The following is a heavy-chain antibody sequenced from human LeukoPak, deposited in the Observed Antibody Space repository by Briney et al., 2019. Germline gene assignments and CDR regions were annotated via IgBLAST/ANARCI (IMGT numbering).Heavy chain of an antibody. J-gene: IGHJ6*03. V-gene: IGHV3-23*01. CDR3: ARTRGSGSYYTYYYYYYYMDV. Sequence: PGGSLRLSCAASGFTFSSYGMSWVRQAPGKGLEWVSAISGSGGSTYYADSVKGRFTISRDNSKNTLYLQMNSLRAEDTAVYYCARTRGSGSYYTYYYYYYYMDVWGKGTTVTISS. CDR1: GFTFSSYG. CDR2: ISGSGGST. D-gene: IGHD3-10*01.